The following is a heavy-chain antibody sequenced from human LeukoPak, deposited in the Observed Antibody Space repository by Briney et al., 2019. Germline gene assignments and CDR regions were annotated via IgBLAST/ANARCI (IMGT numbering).Heavy chain of an antibody. CDR1: GGSISSYY. V-gene: IGHV4-59*05. CDR3: ARDLHSSGCPFDY. J-gene: IGHJ4*02. D-gene: IGHD6-19*01. Sequence: SETLSLTCTVSGGSISSYYWSWIRQPPGKGLEWIGSIDYSGNTNYNPSLKSRVTISVDWSKNQFSLKLNSVTAADTAVYYCARDLHSSGCPFDYWGQGTLVTVSS. CDR2: IDYSGNT.